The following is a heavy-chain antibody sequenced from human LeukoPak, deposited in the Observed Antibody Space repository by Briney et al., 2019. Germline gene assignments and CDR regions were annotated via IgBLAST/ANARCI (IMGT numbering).Heavy chain of an antibody. J-gene: IGHJ3*02. V-gene: IGHV3-30*04. D-gene: IGHD2-2*01. CDR2: ISYDGRNK. Sequence: GRSLRLSCAASGFTFSSYAMHWVRQAPGKGLEWVAVISYDGRNKYYADSVKGRFTISRDNSKNTLYLQMNSLRAEDTAVYYCARAPIVVVPAAIQGAFDIWGQGTMVTVSS. CDR3: ARAPIVVVPAAIQGAFDI. CDR1: GFTFSSYA.